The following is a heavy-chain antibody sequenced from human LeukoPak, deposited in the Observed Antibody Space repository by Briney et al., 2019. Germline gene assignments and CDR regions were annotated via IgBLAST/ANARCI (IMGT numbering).Heavy chain of an antibody. Sequence: ASVKVSCKASGYTFTGYYMHWVRQAPGQGLEWMGWINPNSGGTNYAQKFQGRVTMTRDTSISTAYMELSRLRSDDTAVYYCARLEEGAYSSSSEGGDAFDIWGQGTMVTVSS. J-gene: IGHJ3*02. CDR1: GYTFTGYY. V-gene: IGHV1-2*02. CDR2: INPNSGGT. CDR3: ARLEEGAYSSSSEGGDAFDI. D-gene: IGHD6-6*01.